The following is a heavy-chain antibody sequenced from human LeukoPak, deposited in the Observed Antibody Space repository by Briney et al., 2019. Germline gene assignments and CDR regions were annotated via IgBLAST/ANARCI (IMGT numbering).Heavy chain of an antibody. J-gene: IGHJ4*02. D-gene: IGHD1-26*01. CDR1: GGSISNSNCY. Sequence: NSSETLSLTCIVSGGSISNSNCYWGWIRQPPEKGLEWIASVYYSGSTYYNPSLKSRVTISIDTSKHQFSLKLSSVTAADTAVYYCARGRPYSGGYHLDYWGQGTLVTVSA. V-gene: IGHV4-39*02. CDR3: ARGRPYSGGYHLDY. CDR2: VYYSGST.